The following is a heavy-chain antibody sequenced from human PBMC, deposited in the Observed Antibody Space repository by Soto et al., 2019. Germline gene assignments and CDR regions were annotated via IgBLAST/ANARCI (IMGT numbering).Heavy chain of an antibody. CDR3: ARDERRRRRGMDV. Sequence: ASVKVSCKASGYTFSTYAMHWVRQAPGQSLEWMGWINGGTGQTRYSQRFQDRVTITRGTSASTAYMELTSLTSEDTAVYYCARDERRRRRGMDVWGQGTTVTVSS. V-gene: IGHV1-3*01. D-gene: IGHD1-1*01. J-gene: IGHJ6*02. CDR1: GYTFSTYA. CDR2: INGGTGQT.